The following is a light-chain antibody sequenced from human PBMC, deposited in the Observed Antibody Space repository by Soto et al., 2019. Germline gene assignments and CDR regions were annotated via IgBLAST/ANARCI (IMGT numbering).Light chain of an antibody. J-gene: IGLJ3*02. CDR3: AAWDDSLSGWV. V-gene: IGLV1-44*01. CDR2: NND. CDR1: SSSIGSNT. Sequence: QSVLTQPPSASGTPGQRVTISCSGSSSSIGSNTVNWYQQLPGTAPKLLIYNNDQRPSGFPDRFSGSKSGTSASLAISGLQSEDEADYYCAAWDDSLSGWVFGGGTKVTVL.